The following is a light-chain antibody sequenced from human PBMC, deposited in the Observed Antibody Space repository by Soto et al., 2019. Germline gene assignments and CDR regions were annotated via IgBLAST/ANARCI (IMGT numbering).Light chain of an antibody. CDR2: AAS. CDR1: QGISTY. J-gene: IGKJ1*01. CDR3: LRHDLYPWT. Sequence: DIPMTQSPSAMSASVGDRVNITCRASQGISTYLAWFQLKPGKVPKRLIYAASTLQSGVPSRFSGSGSGTEFTLTISSLQPEDFATYYCLRHDLYPWTFGQGTKVEFK. V-gene: IGKV1-17*03.